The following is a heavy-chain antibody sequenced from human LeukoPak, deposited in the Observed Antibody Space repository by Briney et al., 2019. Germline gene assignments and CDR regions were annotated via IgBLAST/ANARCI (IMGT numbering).Heavy chain of an antibody. CDR1: GGSISSGTYY. D-gene: IGHD6-19*01. J-gene: IGHJ4*02. CDR2: INTDGGT. V-gene: IGHV4-61*02. CDR3: ARGAGWYEY. Sequence: SQTLSLTCTVSGGSISSGTYYWTWIRQPAGTGLEWIGRINTDGGTNYNPPLRSRVTISGDTSKNQFSLRLTSMSAADTAVYYCARGAGWYEYWGQGTLVTVSS.